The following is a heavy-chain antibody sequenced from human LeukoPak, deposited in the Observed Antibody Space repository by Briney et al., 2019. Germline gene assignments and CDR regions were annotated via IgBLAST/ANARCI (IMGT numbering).Heavy chain of an antibody. CDR1: GFTFSSYG. CDR2: ISYNGSNK. CDR3: AKTYCGGDCYSPNFDY. D-gene: IGHD2-21*02. J-gene: IGHJ4*02. V-gene: IGHV3-30*18. Sequence: GRSLRLSCAASGFTFSSYGMHWVRQAPGKGLEWVAVISYNGSNKYYADSVKGRFTISRDNSKNTLYLQMNSLRAEDTAVYYCAKTYCGGDCYSPNFDYWGQGTLVTVSS.